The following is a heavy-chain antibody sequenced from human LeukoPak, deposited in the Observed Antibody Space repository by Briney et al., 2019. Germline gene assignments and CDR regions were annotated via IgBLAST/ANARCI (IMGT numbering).Heavy chain of an antibody. V-gene: IGHV3-7*03. CDR2: IKQDGSEK. D-gene: IGHD2-15*01. CDR3: ARGPTELGYCSGGSCYGLYAY. CDR1: GFTFSSYS. J-gene: IGHJ4*02. Sequence: PGGSLRLSCAASGFTFSSYSMNWVRQAPGKGLEWVANIKQDGSEKYYVDSVKGRFTISRDNAKNSLYLQMNSLRAEDTAVYYCARGPTELGYCSGGSCYGLYAYWGQGTLVTVSS.